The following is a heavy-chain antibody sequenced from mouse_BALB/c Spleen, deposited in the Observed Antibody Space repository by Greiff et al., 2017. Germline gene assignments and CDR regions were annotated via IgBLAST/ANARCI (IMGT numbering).Heavy chain of an antibody. CDR2: IWTGGGT. CDR1: GFSLTSYD. J-gene: IGHJ4*01. Sequence: QVQLKESGPGLVAPSQSLSITCTVSGFSLTSYDISSIRQPPGKGLEWLGVIWTGGGTNYNSAFMSRLSISKDNSKSQVFLKMNSLQTDDTAIYYCVRKERYDGDYYAMDYGGQGTSVTSPQ. V-gene: IGHV2-9-2*01. CDR3: VRKERYDGDYYAMDY. D-gene: IGHD2-14*01.